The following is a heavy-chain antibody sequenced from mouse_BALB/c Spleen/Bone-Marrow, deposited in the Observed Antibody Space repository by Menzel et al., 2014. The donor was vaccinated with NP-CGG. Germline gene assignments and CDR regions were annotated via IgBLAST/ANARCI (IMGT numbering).Heavy chain of an antibody. CDR1: GFDFGRYW. CDR3: SRLSYYGRFAY. D-gene: IGHD1-1*01. V-gene: IGHV4-1*02. J-gene: IGHJ3*01. CDR2: INPDSSTI. Sequence: EVQLQQSGGGLVQPGGSLKLSCAASGFDFGRYWMSWVWQAPGKGLEWIGEINPDSSTINYTPSLKDKFIISRDNAKNTLYLQMSKVRSEDTALYYCSRLSYYGRFAYWGQGTLVTVSA.